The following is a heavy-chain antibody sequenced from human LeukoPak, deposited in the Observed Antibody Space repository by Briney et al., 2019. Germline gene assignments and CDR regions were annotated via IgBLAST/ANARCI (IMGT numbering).Heavy chain of an antibody. CDR2: MYHGGST. CDR1: GGSISSGGFS. J-gene: IGHJ5*02. CDR3: ASTNDFGDYVGA. D-gene: IGHD4-17*01. Sequence: SETLSLTCTVSGGSISSGGFSWSWIRQPPGKGLEWIGYMYHGGSTYYNPSLESRVTISVDRSKNQFSLKLSSVTAADTAVYYCASTNDFGDYVGAWGQGTLVTVSS. V-gene: IGHV4-30-2*01.